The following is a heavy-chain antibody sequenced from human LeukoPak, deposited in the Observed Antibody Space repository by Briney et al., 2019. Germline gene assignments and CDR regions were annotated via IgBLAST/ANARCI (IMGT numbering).Heavy chain of an antibody. Sequence: SETLSLTCTVSGGSISSGDYYWSWIRQPPGKGLEWIGYIYYSGSTNYNPSLKSRVTISVDTSKNQFSLKLSSVTAADTAVYYCARGDGSGSYYKGLHAFDIWGQGTMVTVSS. CDR3: ARGDGSGSYYKGLHAFDI. CDR1: GGSISSGDYY. D-gene: IGHD3-10*01. V-gene: IGHV4-61*08. CDR2: IYYSGST. J-gene: IGHJ3*02.